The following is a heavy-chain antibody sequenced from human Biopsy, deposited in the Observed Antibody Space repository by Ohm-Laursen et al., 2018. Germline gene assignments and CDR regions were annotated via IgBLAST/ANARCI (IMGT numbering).Heavy chain of an antibody. CDR2: MNPDSGNT. V-gene: IGHV1-8*01. J-gene: IGHJ5*02. CDR1: GYGFTNHD. CDR3: ARADPPLFYYGSGSSNWFDP. Sequence: SVKVSCNASGYGFTNHDINWVRQATGQGLEWMGWMNPDSGNTGYAQNFQGRVTMTRNTSISTAYMELSSLRSEDTAVYFCARADPPLFYYGSGSSNWFDPWGQGTLVTVSS. D-gene: IGHD3-10*01.